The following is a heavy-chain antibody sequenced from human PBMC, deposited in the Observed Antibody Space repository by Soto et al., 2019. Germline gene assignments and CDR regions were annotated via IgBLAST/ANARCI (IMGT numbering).Heavy chain of an antibody. CDR1: GFTFDNYA. CDR2: ISGSGVST. D-gene: IGHD4-17*01. V-gene: IGHV3-23*01. Sequence: GGSLRLSCSASGFTFDNYAMSWVRQAPGKGLEWVSGISGSGVSTYYADSVKGRFTISRDNSKNTLFLQMNSLRAEDTAVYYCAKDPVQTTVTVFDHWGQGTLVTVPQ. J-gene: IGHJ4*02. CDR3: AKDPVQTTVTVFDH.